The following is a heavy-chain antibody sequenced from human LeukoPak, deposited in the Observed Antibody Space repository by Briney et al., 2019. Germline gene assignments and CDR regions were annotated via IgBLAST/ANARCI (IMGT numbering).Heavy chain of an antibody. CDR2: IRYDGSNG. V-gene: IGHV3-30*02. CDR1: GFTFSSYG. CDR3: AKGPGVVRGVKSPTFDY. Sequence: PGGSLRLSCAASGFTFSSYGMHWVRQAPGKGLEWVAFIRYDGSNGYYADSVEGRFTISRDNSKNTLYLQMNSLRAEDTAVYYCAKGPGVVRGVKSPTFDYWGQGTLVTVSS. J-gene: IGHJ4*02. D-gene: IGHD3-10*01.